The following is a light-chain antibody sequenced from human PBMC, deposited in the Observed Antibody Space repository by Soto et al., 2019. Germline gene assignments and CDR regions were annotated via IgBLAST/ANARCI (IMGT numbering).Light chain of an antibody. CDR1: QTISSW. Sequence: DIQMTQSRSTLSGSGGDIVAITCRASQTISSWLAWYQQKPGKAPKLLIYKASTLKSGVPSRFSGSGSGTEFTLTISSLQPDDFATYYCQHYNSYSEAFGQGTKVDIK. CDR3: QHYNSYSEA. J-gene: IGKJ1*01. CDR2: KAS. V-gene: IGKV1-5*03.